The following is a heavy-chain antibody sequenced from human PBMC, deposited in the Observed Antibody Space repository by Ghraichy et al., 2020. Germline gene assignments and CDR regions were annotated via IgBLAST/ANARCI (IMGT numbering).Heavy chain of an antibody. D-gene: IGHD3-10*01. CDR3: ARYYYGSGTKARGFDY. CDR1: GYTFTSYD. Sequence: ASVKVSCKASGYTFTSYDINWVRQATGQGLEWMGWMNPNSGNTGYAQKLQGRVTMTRNTSISTAYMELSSLRSEDTAVYYCARYYYGSGTKARGFDYWGQGTLVTVSS. CDR2: MNPNSGNT. V-gene: IGHV1-8*01. J-gene: IGHJ4*02.